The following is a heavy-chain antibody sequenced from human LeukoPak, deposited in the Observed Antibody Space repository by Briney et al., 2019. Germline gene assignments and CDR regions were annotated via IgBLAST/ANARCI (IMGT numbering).Heavy chain of an antibody. V-gene: IGHV4-59*08. CDR2: ISYSGGT. Sequence: SSETLSLTCTVSGGSISSYYWSWIRQPPGKGLEWIGYISYSGGTNYNPSLKSRVTISVDTSKNQFSLRLSSVTAADTAVYYCARHQGCSGGSCYFSVGGNWFDPWGQGTLVTVSS. CDR3: ARHQGCSGGSCYFSVGGNWFDP. D-gene: IGHD2-15*01. CDR1: GGSISSYY. J-gene: IGHJ5*02.